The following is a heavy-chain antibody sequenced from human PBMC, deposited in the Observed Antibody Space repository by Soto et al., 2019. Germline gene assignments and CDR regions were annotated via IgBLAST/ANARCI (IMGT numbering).Heavy chain of an antibody. D-gene: IGHD3-16*01. CDR1: GGSISGYY. CDR3: ARSGHTFDGVV. V-gene: IGHV4-59*07. J-gene: IGHJ4*02. Sequence: QVQLQESGPGLVKPSDTLSLTCSVSGGSISGYYCSWIRQPPGKGLEYIGYIFYTGTTNYNSSLWSRVAMSVDTSKNQISLVLTSVTAADTAIYYCARSGHTFDGVVWGQGFPVTVSS. CDR2: IFYTGTT.